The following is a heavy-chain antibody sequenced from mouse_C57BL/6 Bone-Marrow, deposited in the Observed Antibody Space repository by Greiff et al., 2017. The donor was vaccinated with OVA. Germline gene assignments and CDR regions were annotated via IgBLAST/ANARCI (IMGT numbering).Heavy chain of an antibody. V-gene: IGHV1-69*01. CDR2: IDPSDSYT. CDR1: GYTFTSYW. Sequence: QVQLQQPGAELVMPGASVKLSCKASGYTFTSYWMHWVKQRPGQGLEWIGEIDPSDSYTNYNQKFKGKSKLTVDKSSSTAYMQLSSLTSEDSAVYYCARRGLGRGFAYWGQGTLVTVSA. D-gene: IGHD4-1*01. J-gene: IGHJ3*01. CDR3: ARRGLGRGFAY.